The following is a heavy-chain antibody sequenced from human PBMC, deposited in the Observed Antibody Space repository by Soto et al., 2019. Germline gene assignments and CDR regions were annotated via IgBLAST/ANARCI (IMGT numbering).Heavy chain of an antibody. D-gene: IGHD6-19*01. Sequence: QVQLQQWGAGLLKPSETLSLTCAVYGGSFSGYYWSWIRQPPGKGLEWIGRIYTSGSTNYNPSLKSRVTMSVDTSKNQFSLKLSSVTAADTAVYYCARDRLVHVGFDPWGQGTLVTVSS. CDR2: IYTSGST. J-gene: IGHJ5*02. CDR3: ARDRLVHVGFDP. CDR1: GGSFSGYY. V-gene: IGHV4-59*10.